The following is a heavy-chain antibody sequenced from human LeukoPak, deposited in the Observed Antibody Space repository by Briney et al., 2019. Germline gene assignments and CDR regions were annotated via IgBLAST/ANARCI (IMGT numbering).Heavy chain of an antibody. CDR1: GGSISSGSYY. V-gene: IGHV4-61*02. Sequence: PSETLSLTCTVSGGSISSGSYYWSWIRQSAGKGLEWIGRIYTSGSTNYNPSLKSRVTISVDTSKNQFSLKLSSVTAADTAVYYCARDRFGGYSYGPLDAFDIWGQGTMVTVSS. J-gene: IGHJ3*02. CDR2: IYTSGST. CDR3: ARDRFGGYSYGPLDAFDI. D-gene: IGHD5-18*01.